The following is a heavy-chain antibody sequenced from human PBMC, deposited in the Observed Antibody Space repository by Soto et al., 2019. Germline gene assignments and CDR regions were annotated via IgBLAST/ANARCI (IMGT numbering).Heavy chain of an antibody. CDR3: AKEGIAAAGLLDY. CDR1: GFTFSSYG. J-gene: IGHJ4*02. V-gene: IGHV3-30*18. Sequence: GGSLRLSCAASGFTFSSYGMHWVRQAPGKGLEWVAVISYDGSNKYYADSVKGRFTISRDNSKNTLYLQMNSLRAEDTAVYYCAKEGIAAAGLLDYWGQGTLVTVSS. CDR2: ISYDGSNK. D-gene: IGHD6-13*01.